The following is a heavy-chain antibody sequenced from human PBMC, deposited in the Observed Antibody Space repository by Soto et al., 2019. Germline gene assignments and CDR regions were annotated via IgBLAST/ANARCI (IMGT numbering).Heavy chain of an antibody. CDR3: AKLRDFVVLPAGILDY. CDR1: GFTFSSYG. D-gene: IGHD2-8*01. CDR2: ISGGGDTT. Sequence: EVQLLESGGGLVQPGGSLRLTCAASGFTFSSYGISWIRLSPGKGLEWVSVISGGGDTTYYTPSVKGRFTIPRDEFRNPLYLQMNSLRTEDTAIYYCAKLRDFVVLPAGILDYWGPGTLVTVSS. J-gene: IGHJ4*02. V-gene: IGHV3-23*01.